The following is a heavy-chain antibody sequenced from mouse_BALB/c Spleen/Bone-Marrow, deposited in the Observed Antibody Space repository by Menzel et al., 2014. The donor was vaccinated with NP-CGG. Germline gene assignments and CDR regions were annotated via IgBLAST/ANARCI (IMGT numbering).Heavy chain of an antibody. CDR2: IDTSDSYT. CDR1: GYTFTDNW. D-gene: IGHD2-4*01. J-gene: IGHJ4*01. Sequence: QVQLQQSGAELGMPGASVKMSYKASGYTFTDNWIYWVKQRPGQGLEWIGAIDTSDSYTNYNQKFMGKASLTVDASSSTAYVQVSSLTSDDSAVYYCARGGRDFSLDYWGQGTSVTVSS. V-gene: IGHV1-69*01. CDR3: ARGGRDFSLDY.